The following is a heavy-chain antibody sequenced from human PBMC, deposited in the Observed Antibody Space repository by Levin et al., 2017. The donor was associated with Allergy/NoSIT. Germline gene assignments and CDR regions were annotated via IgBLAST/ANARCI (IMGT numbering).Heavy chain of an antibody. D-gene: IGHD6-19*01. CDR2: IAHDGSIV. V-gene: IGHV3-30*18. J-gene: IGHJ4*02. CDR1: GFTFSSYG. Sequence: GGSLRLSCAVSGFTFSSYGMHWVRQAPGKGLEWVAVIAHDGSIVHYADSVKGRFTISRDNFNNILFLQMISLRAEDTAVYYCAKENAPMSSSGWPLDYWGQGSLVTVSS. CDR3: AKENAPMSSSGWPLDY.